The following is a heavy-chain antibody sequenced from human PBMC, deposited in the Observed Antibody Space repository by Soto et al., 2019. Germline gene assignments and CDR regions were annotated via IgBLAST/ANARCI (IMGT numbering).Heavy chain of an antibody. J-gene: IGHJ6*02. CDR2: IIPIFGTA. D-gene: IGHD6-19*01. CDR1: GGTFSSYA. Sequence: SVKVSCKASGGTFSSYAISWVRQAPGQGLEWMGGIIPIFGTANYAQKFQGRVTITADESTSTAYMELSSLRSEDTAVYYCARVLSSGWEYYYYGMDVWGQGTTVTVSS. V-gene: IGHV1-69*13. CDR3: ARVLSSGWEYYYYGMDV.